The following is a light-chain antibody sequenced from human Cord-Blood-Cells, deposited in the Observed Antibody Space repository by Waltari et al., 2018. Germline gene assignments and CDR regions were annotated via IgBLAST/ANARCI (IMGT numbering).Light chain of an antibody. CDR2: AAS. CDR1: PGISSY. V-gene: IGKV1-9*01. J-gene: IGKJ1*01. CDR3: QQLNSWT. Sequence: DLSLTPCPSSLSASVGDKVTITCLASPGISSYLAWYQQKPGKAPKSLIYAASTLQSGVPARFSGSGSGTEVTLTISSLQPEDVATDDCQQLNSWTFGQGTKVEIK.